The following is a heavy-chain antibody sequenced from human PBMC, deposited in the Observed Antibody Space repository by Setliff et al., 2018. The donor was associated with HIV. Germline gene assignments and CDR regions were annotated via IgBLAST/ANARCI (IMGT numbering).Heavy chain of an antibody. D-gene: IGHD2-2*01. CDR3: AREGRHCSSAWTFDY. V-gene: IGHV4-59*11. Sequence: SETLSLTCTVSGGSISSHYWSWIRQPPGKGLEWIGYIYHSGSTNYNPSLKSRVTISVDTSKNQFFLKLSSVTAADTAVYYCAREGRHCSSAWTFDYWGQGTLVTVSS. J-gene: IGHJ4*02. CDR2: IYHSGST. CDR1: GGSISSHY.